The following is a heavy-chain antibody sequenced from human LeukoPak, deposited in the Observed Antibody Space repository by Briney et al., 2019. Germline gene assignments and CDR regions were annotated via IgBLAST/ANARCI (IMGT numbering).Heavy chain of an antibody. CDR3: AREGSGTRLNWGGDGLDV. CDR2: IIPILGMA. D-gene: IGHD7-27*01. Sequence: ASVKVSSKTSGGTCTSCAVTWVRQAPGQGLEWMGRIIPILGMAKYAQEFQGRVTITADKATRTAYMELSSLRSEDTAVYYCAREGSGTRLNWGGDGLDVWGQGTTVTVSS. J-gene: IGHJ6*02. V-gene: IGHV1-69*04. CDR1: GGTCTSCA.